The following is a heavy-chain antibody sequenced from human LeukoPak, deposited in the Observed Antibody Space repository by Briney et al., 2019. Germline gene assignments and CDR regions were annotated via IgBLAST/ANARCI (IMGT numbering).Heavy chain of an antibody. D-gene: IGHD6-19*01. CDR1: GFTFSSFG. CDR3: TKDLGGWTNYFDY. CDR2: IRYDGSNK. V-gene: IGHV3-30*02. Sequence: QAGGSLRLSCAASGFTFSSFGMYWVRQSPGKGLEWVASIRYDGSNKYYADSVKGRFTISRDNSNNTLYLQMNSLRGEDTAVYYCTKDLGGWTNYFDYWGQGTLVTVSS. J-gene: IGHJ4*02.